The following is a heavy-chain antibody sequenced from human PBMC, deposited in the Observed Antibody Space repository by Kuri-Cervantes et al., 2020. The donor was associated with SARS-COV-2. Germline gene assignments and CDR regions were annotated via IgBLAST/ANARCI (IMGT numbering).Heavy chain of an antibody. CDR2: ISSGSSYI. J-gene: IGHJ4*02. CDR1: GFTFSSYS. V-gene: IGHV3-21*01. D-gene: IGHD3-3*01. Sequence: GESLKISCAASGFTFSSYSMNWVRQAPGKGLEWVSSISSGSSYIYYADSVKGRFTISRDNAKNSLYLQMNSLRAEDTAVYYCASLDFWSGYYPDYWGQGTLVTVSS. CDR3: ASLDFWSGYYPDY.